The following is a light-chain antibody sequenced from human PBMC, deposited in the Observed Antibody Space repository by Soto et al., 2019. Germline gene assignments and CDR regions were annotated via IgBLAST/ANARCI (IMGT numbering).Light chain of an antibody. J-gene: IGLJ1*01. CDR1: SSDVGGYNY. V-gene: IGLV2-8*01. CDR2: EVT. Sequence: QSALTQPPSASGSPGQSVTISCTGTSSDVGGYNYVSWYQQHPGKAPKLMIYEVTKRPSGVPDRFSGSKSGNTASLTVSGLQAGDEGDYYYCRSYAGSNNPYVFGTGTKLTVL. CDR3: RSYAGSNNPYV.